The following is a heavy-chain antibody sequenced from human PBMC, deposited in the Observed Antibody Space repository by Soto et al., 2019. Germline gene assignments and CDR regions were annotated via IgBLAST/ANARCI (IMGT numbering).Heavy chain of an antibody. V-gene: IGHV3-7*01. Sequence: PRGPLRLYCADPEFSCRSYWMTWVRQAPGKGLEWVALINEDGSQKYYVVSVKGRFIISRDNAKDSVYMQMDSLRAGDTAVYFCARVGRYGWDFDHWGQGTLVTVSS. J-gene: IGHJ4*02. CDR2: INEDGSQK. D-gene: IGHD5-18*01. CDR3: ARVGRYGWDFDH. CDR1: EFSCRSYW.